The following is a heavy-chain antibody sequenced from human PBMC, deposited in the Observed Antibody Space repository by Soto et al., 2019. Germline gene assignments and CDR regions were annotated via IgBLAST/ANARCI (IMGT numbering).Heavy chain of an antibody. D-gene: IGHD6-6*01. CDR2: ISGSGGST. CDR3: AKIVIPFVRSSSRYFDY. Sequence: EVQLLESGGGLVQPGGSLRLSCAASGFTFSSYAMSWVRQAPGKGLEWVSAISGSGGSTYYADSVKGRFTISRDNSKNKLYLQMNSLRAEDTAVYYCAKIVIPFVRSSSRYFDYWGQGTLVTVSS. CDR1: GFTFSSYA. V-gene: IGHV3-23*01. J-gene: IGHJ4*02.